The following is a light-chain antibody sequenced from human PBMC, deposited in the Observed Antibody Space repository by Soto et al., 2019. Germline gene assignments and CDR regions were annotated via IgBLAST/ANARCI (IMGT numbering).Light chain of an antibody. CDR2: SAS. J-gene: IGKJ1*01. V-gene: IGKV1-5*01. Sequence: DVQMTQSPATLSASVGDTVTITCRASQNINTRLAWYQQRLGKAPKLLLFSASRLKAGVPSRISGTGSGTDFALTISGLQPDDFATYYCQQFDNFSRTFGRGTKVEI. CDR3: QQFDNFSRT. CDR1: QNINTR.